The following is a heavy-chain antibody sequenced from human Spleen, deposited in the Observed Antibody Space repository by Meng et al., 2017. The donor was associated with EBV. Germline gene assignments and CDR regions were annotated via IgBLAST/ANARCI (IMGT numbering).Heavy chain of an antibody. CDR2: VDQSGVS. D-gene: IGHD3-22*01. J-gene: IGHJ5*02. Sequence: VQLQQWGGGLLRPSEALAPTCAVDGGSFTGHYWSWIRQPPGKGLEWIGEVDQSGVSNYNPSLKSRVTMSLDTSKNQFSLKLSSVTAADTAVYYCASRGDGIFSNYDWFDLWGQGTLVTVSS. CDR1: GGSFTGHY. CDR3: ASRGDGIFSNYDWFDL. V-gene: IGHV4-34*01.